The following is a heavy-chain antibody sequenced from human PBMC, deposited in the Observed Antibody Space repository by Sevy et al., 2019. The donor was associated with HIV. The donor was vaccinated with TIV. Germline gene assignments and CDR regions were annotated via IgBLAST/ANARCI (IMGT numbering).Heavy chain of an antibody. CDR3: TKVLARGAAVAGTAWGMDV. CDR2: INQDGSEK. J-gene: IGHJ6*02. D-gene: IGHD6-19*01. CDR1: GFTFNSYW. V-gene: IGHV3-7*03. Sequence: GGSLRLSCSTSGFTFNSYWLTWVRQAPGKGLEWVANINQDGSEKNYVDSVKGRFTISRDNAQKSVFLQMRTLRAEDTAVYYCTKVLARGAAVAGTAWGMDVWGQGTTVTVSS.